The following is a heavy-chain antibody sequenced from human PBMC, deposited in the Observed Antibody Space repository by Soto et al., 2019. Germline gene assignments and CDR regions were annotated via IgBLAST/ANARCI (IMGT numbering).Heavy chain of an antibody. V-gene: IGHV1-8*02. J-gene: IGHJ4*02. CDR1: GYIFSSYY. CDR2: MNPDSGNT. D-gene: IGHD3-10*01. CDR3: ARSVGGSNVNFDY. Sequence: ASVKVSCKASGYIFSSYYIHWVRQAPGQGPEWMGWMNPDSGNTGYVQKFQGRVTMTRNTAISTAYMELSSLRSEDTAVYYCARSVGGSNVNFDYWGQGTLITVSS.